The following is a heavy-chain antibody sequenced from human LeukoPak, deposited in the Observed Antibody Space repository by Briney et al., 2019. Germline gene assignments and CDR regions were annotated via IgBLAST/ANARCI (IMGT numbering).Heavy chain of an antibody. J-gene: IGHJ4*02. CDR2: IYYSGST. D-gene: IGHD6-13*01. V-gene: IGHV4-30-4*01. CDR3: ARDRGIAAAGTFDY. CDR1: GGSISSGDYY. Sequence: SQTLSLTCTVSGGSISSGDYYWSWIRQPPGKGLEWIGYIYYSGSTYYNPSLKSRVTISVDTSKNQFSLKLSSVTAADTAVYYCARDRGIAAAGTFDYWGQGTLVTVSS.